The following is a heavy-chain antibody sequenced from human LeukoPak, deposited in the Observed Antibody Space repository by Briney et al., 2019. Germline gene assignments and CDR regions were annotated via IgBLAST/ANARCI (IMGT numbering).Heavy chain of an antibody. D-gene: IGHD3-10*01. J-gene: IGHJ6*02. CDR1: GYTFTSYY. V-gene: IGHV1-46*01. CDR3: ARDLGITMVRGVWGMDV. CDR2: INPSGGST. Sequence: PVASVKVSCKASGYTFTSYYMHWVRQAPGQGLEWMGIINPSGGSTSYAQKFQGRVTMTRDTSTSTVYMELSSLRSEDTAVYYCARDLGITMVRGVWGMDVWGQGTTVTVSS.